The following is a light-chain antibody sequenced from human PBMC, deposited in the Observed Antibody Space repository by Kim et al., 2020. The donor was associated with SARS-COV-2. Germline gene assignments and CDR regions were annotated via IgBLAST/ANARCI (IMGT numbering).Light chain of an antibody. Sequence: SPGERATLSCRASQSITNNLAWYQQKPGQAPRLLIYGASTRATGIPARFSGGGSGTEFTLTISTLQSEDFAVYFCQQYNDWPPWTFGQGTKVDIK. CDR1: QSITNN. V-gene: IGKV3-15*01. CDR3: QQYNDWPPWT. CDR2: GAS. J-gene: IGKJ1*01.